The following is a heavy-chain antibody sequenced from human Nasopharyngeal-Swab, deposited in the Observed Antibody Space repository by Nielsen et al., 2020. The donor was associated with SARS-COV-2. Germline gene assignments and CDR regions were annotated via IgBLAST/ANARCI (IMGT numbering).Heavy chain of an antibody. D-gene: IGHD3-9*01. V-gene: IGHV3-30*03. Sequence: WIRQPPGKGLEWVAVISHDGSNKYYADSVKGRFTISRDNSKNTLYLQMNSLRAEDTAVYYCARVSCYYDILTGYYAEDGMDVWGQGTTVTVSS. CDR3: ARVSCYYDILTGYYAEDGMDV. J-gene: IGHJ6*02. CDR2: ISHDGSNK.